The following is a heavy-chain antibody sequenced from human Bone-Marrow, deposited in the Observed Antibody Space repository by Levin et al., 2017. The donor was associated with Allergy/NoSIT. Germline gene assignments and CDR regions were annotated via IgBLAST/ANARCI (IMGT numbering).Heavy chain of an antibody. Sequence: PSQTLSLTCTVSGGSISSYYWSWIRQPPGKGLEWIGYIYYSGSTNYNPSLKSRVTISVDTSKNQFSLKLSSVTAADTAVYYCARQRYGSGSYHDTASFDYWGQGTLVTVSS. CDR3: ARQRYGSGSYHDTASFDY. CDR2: IYYSGST. D-gene: IGHD3-10*01. J-gene: IGHJ4*02. V-gene: IGHV4-59*08. CDR1: GGSISSYY.